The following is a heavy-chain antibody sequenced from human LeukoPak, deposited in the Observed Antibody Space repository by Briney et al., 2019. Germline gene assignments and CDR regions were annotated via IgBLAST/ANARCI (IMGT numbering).Heavy chain of an antibody. Sequence: SVKVSCKASGGTFSSYAISWARQAPGQGLEWMGGIIPIFGTANYAQKFQGRVTITADESTSTAYMELSSLRSEDTAVYYCARPQTNLYSSSWYDAFDIWGQGTMVTVSS. CDR1: GGTFSSYA. CDR2: IIPIFGTA. D-gene: IGHD6-13*01. J-gene: IGHJ3*02. CDR3: ARPQTNLYSSSWYDAFDI. V-gene: IGHV1-69*13.